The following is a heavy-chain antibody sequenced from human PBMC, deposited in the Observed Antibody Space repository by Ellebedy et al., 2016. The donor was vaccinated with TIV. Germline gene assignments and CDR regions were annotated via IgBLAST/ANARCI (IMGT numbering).Heavy chain of an antibody. Sequence: GESLKISCAASGLPFTDYSRNWVRQAPGKGLEWPSYIGRRSRVIFYADSMMGRLTVSRDDAKNSLYLQMNSLRVEDTAVYYCASHLNSNWFDYWGQGILVPVSS. CDR1: GLPFTDYS. CDR2: IGRRSRVI. J-gene: IGHJ5*01. V-gene: IGHV3-48*04. D-gene: IGHD1-1*01. CDR3: ASHLNSNWFDY.